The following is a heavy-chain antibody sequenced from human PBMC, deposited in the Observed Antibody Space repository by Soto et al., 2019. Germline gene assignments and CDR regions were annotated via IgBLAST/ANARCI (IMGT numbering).Heavy chain of an antibody. CDR3: ARRGDYYGSGSYRRYNWFDP. CDR2: INHSGST. Sequence: QVQLQQWGAGLLKPSETLSLTCAVYGGSFSGYYWSWIRQPPGKGLEWMGEINHSGSTNYNPSLKSRVTISVDTSKNQFSLKLSSVTAADTAVYYCARRGDYYGSGSYRRYNWFDPWGQGTLVTVSS. V-gene: IGHV4-34*01. CDR1: GGSFSGYY. J-gene: IGHJ5*02. D-gene: IGHD3-10*01.